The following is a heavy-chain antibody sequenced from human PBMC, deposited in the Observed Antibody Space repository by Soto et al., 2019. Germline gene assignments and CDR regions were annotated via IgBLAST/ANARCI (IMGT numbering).Heavy chain of an antibody. CDR2: IIPILGIA. CDR3: ASGYSYGYSGY. CDR1: GGTFSSYT. V-gene: IGHV1-69*02. D-gene: IGHD5-18*01. Sequence: QVQLVQSGAEVKKPGSSVKVSCKASGGTFSSYTISWVRQAPGQGLEWMGRIIPILGIANYAQKFQGRVTSTVXKSTSTAYMELSSLRSEDTAVYYCASGYSYGYSGYWGQGTLVTVSS. J-gene: IGHJ4*02.